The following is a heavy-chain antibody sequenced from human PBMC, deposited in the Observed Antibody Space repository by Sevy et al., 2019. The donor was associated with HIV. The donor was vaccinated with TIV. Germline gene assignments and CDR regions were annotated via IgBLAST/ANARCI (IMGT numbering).Heavy chain of an antibody. Sequence: GGSLRLSCAASGFTFSSYAMSWVRQAPGKGLEWVSAISGSGGSTYYADSVKGRFTISRDNSKNTLYLQMNSLRAEDTAVYYCANSGSYSGYFDYWGQGTLVTVSS. D-gene: IGHD1-26*01. V-gene: IGHV3-23*01. CDR3: ANSGSYSGYFDY. CDR1: GFTFSSYA. CDR2: ISGSGGST. J-gene: IGHJ4*02.